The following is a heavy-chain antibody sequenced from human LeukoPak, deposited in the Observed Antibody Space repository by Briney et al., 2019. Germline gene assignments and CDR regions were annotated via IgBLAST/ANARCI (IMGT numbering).Heavy chain of an antibody. CDR2: INGDGGST. Sequence: PGGSLRLSCAASGFTFADYAMNWVRQAPGKGLEWVSLINGDGGSTYYADSVKGRLTISRDNSKNSLYLQMNSLRAEDTALYYCAKDMGDSSGYYLGNWGQGTLVTVSS. CDR1: GFTFADYA. V-gene: IGHV3-43*02. J-gene: IGHJ4*02. CDR3: AKDMGDSSGYYLGN. D-gene: IGHD3-22*01.